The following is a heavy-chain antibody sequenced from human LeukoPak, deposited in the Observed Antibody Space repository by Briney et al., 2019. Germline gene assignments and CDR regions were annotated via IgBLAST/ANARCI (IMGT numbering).Heavy chain of an antibody. CDR3: AVDYDYWSAFFSGSRMTPKR. Sequence: GGPLRLSCAASGNYWLHWVRQVPGKGLVWVSHINSDGSWTSYADSVKGRFTISRDNAKNSLYLQMTSLRAEDTAVYYCAVDYDYWSAFFSGSRMTPKRGGQGTLVTVSS. D-gene: IGHD3-3*01. CDR1: GNYW. V-gene: IGHV3-74*01. CDR2: INSDGSWT. J-gene: IGHJ4*02.